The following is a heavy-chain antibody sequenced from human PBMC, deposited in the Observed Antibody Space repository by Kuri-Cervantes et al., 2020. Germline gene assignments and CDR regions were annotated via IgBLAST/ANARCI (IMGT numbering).Heavy chain of an antibody. D-gene: IGHD4-11*01. CDR3: AREGSNYLYYYYGINV. Sequence: SETLSLTCTVSGGSISSSSYYWGWIRQPPGKGLEWIGSIYYSGSTYYNPSLKTRVTISVDTSKNQFSLKLSSVTAADTAVYYCAREGSNYLYYYYGINVWGLGNTVTVSS. V-gene: IGHV4-39*02. CDR2: IYYSGST. J-gene: IGHJ6*01. CDR1: GGSISSSSYY.